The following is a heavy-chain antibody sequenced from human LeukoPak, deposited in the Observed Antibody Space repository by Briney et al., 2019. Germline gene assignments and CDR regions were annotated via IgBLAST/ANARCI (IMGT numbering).Heavy chain of an antibody. CDR1: GGTFSSYA. CDR2: IIPIFGTA. V-gene: IGHV1-69*05. J-gene: IGHJ4*02. CDR3: ARDSFNCTNGVCSLSDY. Sequence: VASVKVSCKASGGTFSSYAISWVRQAPGQGLEWMGRIIPIFGTANYAQKFQGRVTITTDESTSTAYMELSSLRSEDTAVYYCARDSFNCTNGVCSLSDYWGQGNLVTVSS. D-gene: IGHD2-8*01.